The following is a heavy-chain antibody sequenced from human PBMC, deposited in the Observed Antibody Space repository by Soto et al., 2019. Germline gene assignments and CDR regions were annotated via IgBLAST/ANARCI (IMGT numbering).Heavy chain of an antibody. CDR2: MNPNSGNT. V-gene: IGHV1-8*01. D-gene: IGHD5-12*01. CDR3: ARGYSGYDVGYGDY. J-gene: IGHJ4*02. CDR1: GYTFTSYD. Sequence: QVQLVQSGAEVKKPGASVKVSCKASGYTFTSYDINWVRQATGQGLEGIGWMNPNSGNTGYVQKFQGRVTMTRNTSISTADIERSSLRSEDTAVYYCARGYSGYDVGYGDYWGQGTLVTVSS.